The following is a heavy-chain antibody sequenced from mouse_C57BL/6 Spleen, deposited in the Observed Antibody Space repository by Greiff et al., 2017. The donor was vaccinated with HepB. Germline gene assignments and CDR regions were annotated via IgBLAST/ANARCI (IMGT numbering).Heavy chain of an antibody. V-gene: IGHV2-2*01. D-gene: IGHD1-1*01. Sequence: QVQLKQSGPGLVQPSQSLSITCTVSGFSLTSYGVHWVRQSPGKGLEWLGVIWSGGSTDYNAAFISRLSISKDNSKSQVFFKMNSLQADDTAIYYCASDYYGSSYWFAYWGQGTLVTVSA. CDR2: IWSGGST. J-gene: IGHJ3*01. CDR3: ASDYYGSSYWFAY. CDR1: GFSLTSYG.